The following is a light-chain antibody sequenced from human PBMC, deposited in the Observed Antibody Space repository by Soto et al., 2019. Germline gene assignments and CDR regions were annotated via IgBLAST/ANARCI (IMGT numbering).Light chain of an antibody. CDR3: QQYGDALLT. Sequence: EIVLTQSPDTLSLSPGERATVSCRASQSVRSRYLAWYQQKSGQAPRLLIYGASARAAGIADRFSGSGSGTDFTLTISRLELADFAVYYCQQYGDALLTFGQGTKLEMK. V-gene: IGKV3-20*01. J-gene: IGKJ2*01. CDR2: GAS. CDR1: QSVRSRY.